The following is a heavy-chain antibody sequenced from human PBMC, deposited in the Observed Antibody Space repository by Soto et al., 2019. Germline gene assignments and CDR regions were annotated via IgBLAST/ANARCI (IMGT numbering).Heavy chain of an antibody. D-gene: IGHD2-15*01. Sequence: GGSLRLSCAASGFTFSSYGMHWVRQAPGKGLEWVAVISYDGSNKYYADSVKGRFTISRDNSKNTLYLQMNSLRAEDTAVYYCAKVEGYCSGGSCYSRVYYYGMDVWGQGTRVTVSS. CDR3: AKVEGYCSGGSCYSRVYYYGMDV. CDR1: GFTFSSYG. J-gene: IGHJ6*02. V-gene: IGHV3-30*18. CDR2: ISYDGSNK.